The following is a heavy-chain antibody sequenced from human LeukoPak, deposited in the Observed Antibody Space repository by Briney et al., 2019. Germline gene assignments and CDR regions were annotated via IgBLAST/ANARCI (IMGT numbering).Heavy chain of an antibody. J-gene: IGHJ4*02. V-gene: IGHV3-21*01. CDR1: GFTFSSYS. Sequence: GGSLRLSCAASGFTFSSYSMNWVRQAPGKGLEWVSSISSSSSYIYYADSVKGRFTISRDNAKNSLYLQMDSLRAEDTAVYYCARAIGDSYGFDYWGQGTLVTVSS. CDR2: ISSSSSYI. CDR3: ARAIGDSYGFDY. D-gene: IGHD5-18*01.